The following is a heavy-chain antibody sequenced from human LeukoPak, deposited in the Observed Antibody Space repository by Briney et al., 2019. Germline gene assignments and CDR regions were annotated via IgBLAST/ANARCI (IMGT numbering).Heavy chain of an antibody. CDR2: IIPIFGTA. J-gene: IGHJ4*02. CDR3: ARDPYCSSTSCRPRSPNYFDY. D-gene: IGHD2-2*01. V-gene: IGHV1-69*05. Sequence: SVKVSCKASGGTFSSYAISWVRQAPGQGLEWMGRIIPIFGTANYAQKFQGRVTITTDESMSTAYMELSSLRSEDTAVYCCARDPYCSSTSCRPRSPNYFDYWGQGTLVTVSS. CDR1: GGTFSSYA.